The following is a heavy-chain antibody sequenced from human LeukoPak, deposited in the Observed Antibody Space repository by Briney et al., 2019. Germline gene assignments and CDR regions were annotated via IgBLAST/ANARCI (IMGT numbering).Heavy chain of an antibody. CDR3: ARVVRGAVTSNCFDP. CDR2: THYSGTG. CDR1: GGPIIASY. V-gene: IGHV4-59*01. D-gene: IGHD4-17*01. J-gene: IGHJ5*02. Sequence: SETLSLTCAVSGGPIIASYWSWIRQPPGKGLEWIGYTHYSGTGNYNPPLKSRVTMSVDTSKNEFSLKVTSVTAADTAMYYCARVVRGAVTSNCFDPWGQGTLVTVSS.